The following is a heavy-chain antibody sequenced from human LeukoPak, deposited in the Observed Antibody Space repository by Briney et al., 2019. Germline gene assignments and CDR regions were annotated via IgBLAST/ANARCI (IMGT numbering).Heavy chain of an antibody. J-gene: IGHJ4*02. CDR1: GGSISSSSYY. CDR2: VCYSAST. V-gene: IGHV4-39*01. CDR3: ARQKGYSSGWYFDY. Sequence: SETLSLTCTVSGGSISSSSYYWGWIRQPPRKGLEGIVSVCYSASTYYNPSLKSRVTISVDTSKNQFFLKLSSVTAADTAVYYCARQKGYSSGWYFDYWGQGTLVTV. D-gene: IGHD6-19*01.